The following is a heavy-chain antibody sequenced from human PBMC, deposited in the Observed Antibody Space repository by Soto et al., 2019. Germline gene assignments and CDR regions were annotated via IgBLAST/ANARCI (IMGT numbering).Heavy chain of an antibody. J-gene: IGHJ5*02. CDR2: INAGNGET. CDR1: GYTFATYT. V-gene: IGHV1-3*01. Sequence: ASVKVSCKASGYTFATYTIQWGRQAPGQRLEWMGWINAGNGETKYSQNFQGRVTITRDTSASTAYMELNSLRSEDTAVYYCARSTTSCYSLCWFDPWGQRTPVTVSS. D-gene: IGHD2-2*02. CDR3: ARSTTSCYSLCWFDP.